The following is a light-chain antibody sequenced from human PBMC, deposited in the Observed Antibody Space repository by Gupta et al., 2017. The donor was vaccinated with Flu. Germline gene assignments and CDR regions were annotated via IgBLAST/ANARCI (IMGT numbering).Light chain of an antibody. Sequence: DIQMTQSPSSLSTSVGDRVTITCQASQDISNYVNWYQQKPGKAPKVLIHDASNLETGVPSRFSGSGSGTDFTFTISSLQPEDFATYYCQQYDNVPPTFGQGTRLEIK. CDR1: QDISNY. CDR3: QQYDNVPPT. CDR2: DAS. V-gene: IGKV1-33*01. J-gene: IGKJ5*01.